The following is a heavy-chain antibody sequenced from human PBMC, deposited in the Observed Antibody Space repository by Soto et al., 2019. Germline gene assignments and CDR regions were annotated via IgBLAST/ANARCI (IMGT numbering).Heavy chain of an antibody. Sequence: PGGSLRLSCAASGFTLSSRSMNWVRQAPGKGLEWVAYISGSSTTIYYADSVKGRFTISRDSAKKAVYLQMNSLRDEDTAVYYGARGELDRTIDYGGQGTLVTVSS. D-gene: IGHD1-1*01. J-gene: IGHJ4*02. CDR3: ARGELDRTIDY. CDR1: GFTLSSRS. V-gene: IGHV3-48*02. CDR2: ISGSSTTI.